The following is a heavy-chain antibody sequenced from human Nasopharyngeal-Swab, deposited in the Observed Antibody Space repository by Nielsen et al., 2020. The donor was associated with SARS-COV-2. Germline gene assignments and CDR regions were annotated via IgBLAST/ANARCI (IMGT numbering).Heavy chain of an antibody. CDR1: GFTFSSYW. D-gene: IGHD1-1*01. Sequence: GESLKISRAASGFTFSSYWMHWVRQAPGKGLVWVSRINSDGSSTSYADSVKGRFTISRDNAKNSLYLQMNSLRPEGTAVYYCARGYNFALDYWGQGTLVTVSS. CDR3: ARGYNFALDY. V-gene: IGHV3-74*01. CDR2: INSDGSST. J-gene: IGHJ4*02.